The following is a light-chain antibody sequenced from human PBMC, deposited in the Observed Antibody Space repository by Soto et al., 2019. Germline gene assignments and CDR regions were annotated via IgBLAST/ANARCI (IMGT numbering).Light chain of an antibody. J-gene: IGLJ1*01. CDR3: SSYTSSSTL. Sequence: QSVLTQPASVSLSPGQSITISGTGTSSDVGGYNYVSWYQQHPGKAPKLMIYEVSNRPSGVSNRFSGSKSGNTASLTISGLQAEDEADYYCSSYTSSSTLLGTGTKV. V-gene: IGLV2-14*01. CDR1: SSDVGGYNY. CDR2: EVS.